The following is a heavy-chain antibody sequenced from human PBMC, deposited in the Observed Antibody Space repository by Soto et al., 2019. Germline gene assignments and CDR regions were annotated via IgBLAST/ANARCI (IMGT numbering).Heavy chain of an antibody. CDR3: ASLIGPSRFVV. V-gene: IGHV6-1*01. Sequence: SQTLSLTGGISGDSVSSNIVTWDWIRHSPSRGLEWLGRTYYRSQWFNDYAVSVKSRMTINADTSKNQFSLQLNYVTPEDTAVYYCASLIGPSRFVVWGQGSSVTVSS. D-gene: IGHD2-21*01. J-gene: IGHJ1*01. CDR2: TYYRSQWFN. CDR1: GDSVSSNIVT.